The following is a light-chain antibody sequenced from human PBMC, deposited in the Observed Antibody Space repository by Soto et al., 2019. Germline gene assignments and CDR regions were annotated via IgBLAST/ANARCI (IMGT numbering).Light chain of an antibody. CDR3: QQYESSVMYT. Sequence: EIVLTQSPGTLSLSPGERATLSCRASQSVRSSFFAWYQQKPGQAPRLLIYDVSVRATGIPARFSGSGSGTDFTLTINRLEHEDFAVYYCQQYESSVMYTFGQGTKLEIK. J-gene: IGKJ2*01. V-gene: IGKV3-20*01. CDR2: DVS. CDR1: QSVRSSF.